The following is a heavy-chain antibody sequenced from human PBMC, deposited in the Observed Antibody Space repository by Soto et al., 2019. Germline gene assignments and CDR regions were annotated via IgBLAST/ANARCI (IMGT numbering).Heavy chain of an antibody. CDR2: INPTTGGT. CDR3: ARGYCSSIGCSHYFDY. V-gene: IGHV1-2*02. Sequence: GASVKVSCKASGYTFTGNYMHWVRQAPGQGLEWMALINPTTGGTNYAQKFQGRVTMTWDTSISTADMELSRLRSDDTAIYYCARGYCSSIGCSHYFDYWGQGTPVTVSS. D-gene: IGHD2-2*01. CDR1: GYTFTGNY. J-gene: IGHJ4*02.